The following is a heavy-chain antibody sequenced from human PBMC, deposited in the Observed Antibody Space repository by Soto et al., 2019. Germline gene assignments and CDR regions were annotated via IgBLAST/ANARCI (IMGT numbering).Heavy chain of an antibody. CDR1: GYSFTDYW. Sequence: GESLKISCKSSGYSFTDYWIGWVRQMPGKGLEWMGIIYPGDSDARYSPSFQGQVTISVDTSINTAFLRWNSLTASDAAMYYCARQADYNILTGYFYYFDYWGQGSLVTVSS. CDR3: ARQADYNILTGYFYYFDY. CDR2: IYPGDSDA. J-gene: IGHJ4*02. D-gene: IGHD3-9*01. V-gene: IGHV5-51*01.